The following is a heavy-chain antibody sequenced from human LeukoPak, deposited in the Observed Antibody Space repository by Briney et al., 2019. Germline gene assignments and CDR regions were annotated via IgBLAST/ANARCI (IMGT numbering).Heavy chain of an antibody. CDR3: AKHLATSGSYPLDY. CDR2: ISGSGGST. Sequence: GGSLRLSCAASGFTFSSYAMSWVRQAPGKGLDWVSAISGSGGSTYYADSVKGRFTISRDNSKNTLYLQMNSLRAEDTAVYHCAKHLATSGSYPLDYWGQGTPVTVSS. J-gene: IGHJ4*02. D-gene: IGHD2-15*01. CDR1: GFTFSSYA. V-gene: IGHV3-23*01.